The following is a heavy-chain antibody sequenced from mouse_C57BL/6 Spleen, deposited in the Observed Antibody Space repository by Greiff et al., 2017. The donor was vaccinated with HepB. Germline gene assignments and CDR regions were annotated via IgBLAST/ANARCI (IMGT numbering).Heavy chain of an antibody. CDR1: GYTFTSYW. D-gene: IGHD1-1*01. J-gene: IGHJ2*01. CDR2: IDPSDSYT. Sequence: QQSCKASGYTFTSYWMQWVKQRPGQGLEWIGEIDPSDSYTNYNQKFKGKATLTVDTSSSTAYMQLSSLTSEDSAVYYCARVIYYYGSSSFDYWGQGTTLTVSS. CDR3: ARVIYYYGSSSFDY. V-gene: IGHV1-50*01.